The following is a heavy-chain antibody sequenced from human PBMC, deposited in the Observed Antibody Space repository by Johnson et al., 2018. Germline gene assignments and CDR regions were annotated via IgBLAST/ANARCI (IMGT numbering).Heavy chain of an antibody. CDR2: ISYDGSNK. CDR3: AKANSGSSYYYGLDV. CDR1: GFTFSSYG. D-gene: IGHD1-26*01. J-gene: IGHJ6*02. Sequence: QVQLVQSGGGVVQPGRSLRLSCAASGFTFSSYGMHWVRQAPGKGLEWVAVISYDGSNKYYADSVKGRFTISRDNSKNTLYLEMNSLRGEDTAMFYCAKANSGSSYYYGLDVWGQGTTVTVSS. V-gene: IGHV3-30*18.